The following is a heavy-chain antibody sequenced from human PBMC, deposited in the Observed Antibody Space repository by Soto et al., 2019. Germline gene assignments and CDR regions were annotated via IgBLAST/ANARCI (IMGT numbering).Heavy chain of an antibody. D-gene: IGHD3-10*01. CDR3: AKGEVRGIIPSYFDY. CDR2: ISNDGSNE. J-gene: IGHJ4*02. CDR1: GFTFRWFG. V-gene: IGHV3-30*18. Sequence: GGSLRLSCAGSGFTFRWFGMNWVRQAPGKGLEWVARISNDGSNEYYVDSVKGRFTISRDNSKNTLYLQMDSLRAEDTAVYYCAKGEVRGIIPSYFDYWGLGTLVTAPQ.